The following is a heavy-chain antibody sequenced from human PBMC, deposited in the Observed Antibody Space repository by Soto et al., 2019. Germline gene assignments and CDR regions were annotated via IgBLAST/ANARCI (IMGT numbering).Heavy chain of an antibody. V-gene: IGHV2-5*02. D-gene: IGHD1-7*01. CDR3: AHRLGHSGINWDSCAFDF. Sequence: QITLSESGPTLVKPTQTLTLTCTFSGFSLTTYGVGIGWIRQSPGKALEWLGFVYWDDDNRYSPSLKNRVTITKDASKSVVVLIMSNMDPTDTATYYCAHRLGHSGINWDSCAFDFWGQGTLVTVSS. CDR1: GFSLTTYGVG. J-gene: IGHJ3*01. CDR2: VYWDDDN.